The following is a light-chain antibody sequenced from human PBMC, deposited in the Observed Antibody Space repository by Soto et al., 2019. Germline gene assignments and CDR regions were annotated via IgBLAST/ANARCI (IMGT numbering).Light chain of an antibody. V-gene: IGLV2-23*01. CDR2: ADS. CDR1: SSDVGSYIL. Sequence: QSALTQPASVSGSPGQSITISCTGTSSDVGSYILVSWYQQHPGKAPKLMIYADSKRPSGLSNRFSGSKSGNTASLTISGLQAEDEAGYYCCSYATSGTLIFGGGTKLTVL. CDR3: CSYATSGTLI. J-gene: IGLJ2*01.